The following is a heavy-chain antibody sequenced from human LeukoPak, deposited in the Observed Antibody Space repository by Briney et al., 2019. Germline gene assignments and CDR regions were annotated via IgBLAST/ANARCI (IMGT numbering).Heavy chain of an antibody. CDR3: ARATWGSGSHFGSYYYMDV. V-gene: IGHV4-34*01. D-gene: IGHD3-10*01. J-gene: IGHJ6*03. CDR2: INHSGST. Sequence: PSETLSLTCAVYGRSFSGYYWSWIRQPPGKGLEWIGEINHSGSTNYNPSLKSRVTISVDTSKNQFSLKLSSVTAADTAVYYCARATWGSGSHFGSYYYMDVWGKGTTVTVSS. CDR1: GRSFSGYY.